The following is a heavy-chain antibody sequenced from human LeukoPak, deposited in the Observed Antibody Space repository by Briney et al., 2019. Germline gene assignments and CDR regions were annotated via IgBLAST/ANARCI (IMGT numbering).Heavy chain of an antibody. CDR2: IRYDGSNK. Sequence: GGSLRLSCAASGFTFSSYGMPWVRQAPGKGLEWVAFIRYDGSNKYYADSVKGRFTISRDNSKNTLYLQMNSLRAEDTAMYYCAKCGVSTVSEFDYWGQGTLVTVSS. J-gene: IGHJ4*02. D-gene: IGHD4-17*01. CDR3: AKCGVSTVSEFDY. CDR1: GFTFSSYG. V-gene: IGHV3-30*02.